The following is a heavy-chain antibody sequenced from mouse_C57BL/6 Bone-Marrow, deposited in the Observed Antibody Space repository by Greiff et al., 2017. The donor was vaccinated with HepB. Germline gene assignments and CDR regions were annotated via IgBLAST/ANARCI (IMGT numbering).Heavy chain of an antibody. J-gene: IGHJ1*03. D-gene: IGHD1-1*01. Sequence: ESGPGLVKPSQSLSLTCSVTGYSITSGYYWNWIRQFPGNKLEWMGYISYDGSNNYNPSLKNRISITRDTSKNQFFLKLNSVTTEDTATYYCARGVITTVVASGWGTGTTVTVSS. CDR2: ISYDGSN. CDR3: ARGVITTVVASG. CDR1: GYSITSGYY. V-gene: IGHV3-6*01.